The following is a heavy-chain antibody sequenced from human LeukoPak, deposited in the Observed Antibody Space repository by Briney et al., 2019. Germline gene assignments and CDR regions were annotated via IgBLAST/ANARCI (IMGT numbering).Heavy chain of an antibody. CDR2: LDPEDGQI. CDR3: ATGGVWDLLGY. J-gene: IGHJ4*02. D-gene: IGHD1-26*01. CDR1: GHTLTVLS. V-gene: IGHV1-24*01. Sequence: ASVKVSCKVSGHTLTVLSTHWVRQAPGQGLEWMGGLDPEDGQIIYAQQFQGRVTMTEDTSTDTAYMELSSLRSEDTAVYYCATGGVWDLLGYWGQGTPVTVSS.